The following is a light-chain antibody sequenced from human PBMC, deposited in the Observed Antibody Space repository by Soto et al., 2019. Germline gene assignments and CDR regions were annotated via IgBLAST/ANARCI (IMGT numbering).Light chain of an antibody. J-gene: IGKJ1*01. CDR1: QSVLYSSNNKNY. Sequence: DIVMTQSPDSLAVSLGERATINCKSSQSVLYSSNNKNYLAWYQQKPGQPPKLLIYWASTRESGVPDRFSGSGSGTDFTLTISSLQAEDVAVYCCQQYYSTPPVFGQGTKVEIK. CDR3: QQYYSTPPV. CDR2: WAS. V-gene: IGKV4-1*01.